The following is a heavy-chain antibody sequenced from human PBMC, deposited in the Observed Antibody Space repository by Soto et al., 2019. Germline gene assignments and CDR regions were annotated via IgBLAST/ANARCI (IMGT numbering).Heavy chain of an antibody. CDR3: ARVPRLRLGELSPRGY. J-gene: IGHJ4*02. V-gene: IGHV4-61*01. CDR2: IYYSGST. Sequence: SETLSLTCTVSGGSVSSGSYYWSWIRQPPGKGLEWIGYIYYSGSTNYNPSLKSRVTISVDTSKNQFSLKLSSVTAADTAVYYCARVPRLRLGELSPRGYWGQGTLVTVSS. CDR1: GGSVSSGSYY. D-gene: IGHD3-16*02.